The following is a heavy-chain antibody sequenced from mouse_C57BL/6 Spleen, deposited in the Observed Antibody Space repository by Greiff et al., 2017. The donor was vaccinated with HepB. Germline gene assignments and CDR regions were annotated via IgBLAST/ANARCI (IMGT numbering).Heavy chain of an antibody. CDR3: ARSRDYGWFAY. Sequence: QVQLQQPGAELVKPGASVKLSCKASGYTFTSYWMHWVKQRPGRGLEWIGRIDPNSGGTKYNEKFKSKATLTVDKPSSTAYMQRSSLTSEDSAVYYCARSRDYGWFAYWGQGTLVTVSA. CDR1: GYTFTSYW. J-gene: IGHJ3*01. CDR2: IDPNSGGT. V-gene: IGHV1-72*01. D-gene: IGHD2-4*01.